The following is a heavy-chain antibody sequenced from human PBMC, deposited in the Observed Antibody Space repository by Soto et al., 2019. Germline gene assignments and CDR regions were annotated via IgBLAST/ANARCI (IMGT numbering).Heavy chain of an antibody. Sequence: XQTLSLTWAISGDSVSSNSAAWNWIRHSPSRGLEWLGRTYYGSKWYNDYAVSVRSRITINPDTSKNQFSLQLNSVTPEDTDVYFCARDRSPGSSSWYDYWGQGTPVTVSS. V-gene: IGHV6-1*01. J-gene: IGHJ4*02. CDR1: GDSVSSNSAA. CDR3: ARDRSPGSSSWYDY. CDR2: TYYGSKWYN. D-gene: IGHD6-13*01.